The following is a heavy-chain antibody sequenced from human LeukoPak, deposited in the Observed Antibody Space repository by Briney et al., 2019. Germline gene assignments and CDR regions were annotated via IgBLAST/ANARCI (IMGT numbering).Heavy chain of an antibody. V-gene: IGHV4-38-2*02. CDR3: ARELGYSSGWYLDY. CDR1: GYSISSGYY. D-gene: IGHD6-19*01. J-gene: IGHJ4*02. CDR2: MYHRGTT. Sequence: ETSETLSLTCTVSGYSISSGYYWGWIRQPPVKGLEWIGSMYHRGTTYYNPSLKSRVTTSVDTSKNQFSLKLSSVTAADTAVYYCARELGYSSGWYLDYWGQGTLVTVSS.